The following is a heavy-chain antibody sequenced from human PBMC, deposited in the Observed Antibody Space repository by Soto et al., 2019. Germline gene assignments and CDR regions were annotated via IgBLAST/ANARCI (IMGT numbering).Heavy chain of an antibody. D-gene: IGHD3-3*01. Sequence: GESLKISCKGSGYSFTSYWIGWVRQMPGKGLEWMGIIYPGDSDTRYSPSFQGQVTISADKSISTAYLQWSSLKASDTDMYYCARWPTLEDPSNWFDPWGQGTLVTVSS. J-gene: IGHJ5*02. CDR3: ARWPTLEDPSNWFDP. CDR2: IYPGDSDT. CDR1: GYSFTSYW. V-gene: IGHV5-51*01.